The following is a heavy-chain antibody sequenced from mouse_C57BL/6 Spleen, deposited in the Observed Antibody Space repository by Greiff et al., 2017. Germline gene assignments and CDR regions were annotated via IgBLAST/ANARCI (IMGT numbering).Heavy chain of an antibody. J-gene: IGHJ1*03. V-gene: IGHV1-55*01. D-gene: IGHD1-1*01. CDR3: ARGYYYGSRHTTGYFDV. CDR2: IYPGRGST. CDR1: GYTFTSYW. Sequence: QVQLQQPGAELVKPGASVKMSCKASGYTFTSYWITWVKQRPGQGLEWIGDIYPGRGSTNYNEKFKGKATLTVDTSSSTAYMQLSSLTSEDSAVYYGARGYYYGSRHTTGYFDVWGTGTTVTVSS.